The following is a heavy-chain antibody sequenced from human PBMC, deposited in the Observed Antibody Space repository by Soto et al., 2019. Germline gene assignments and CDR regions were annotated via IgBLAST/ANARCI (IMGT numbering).Heavy chain of an antibody. D-gene: IGHD3-10*01. CDR2: IWYDGSNK. CDR1: GFTFSSYG. J-gene: IGHJ5*02. CDR3: ARDAAPGSYYGSGSITGFDP. Sequence: GGSLRLSCAASGFTFSSYGMHWVRQAPGKGLEWVAVIWYDGSNKYYADSVKGRFTISRDNSKNTLYLQMNSLRAEDTAVYYCARDAAPGSYYGSGSITGFDPWGQGTLVTVSS. V-gene: IGHV3-33*01.